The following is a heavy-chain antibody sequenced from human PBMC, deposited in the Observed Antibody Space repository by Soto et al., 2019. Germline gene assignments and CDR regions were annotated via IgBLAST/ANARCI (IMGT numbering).Heavy chain of an antibody. V-gene: IGHV4-31*03. J-gene: IGHJ4*02. Sequence: QVQLQESGPGLVKPSQTLSLTCTVSGGSISSGGYYWSWIRQHPGKGLGWIGYIYYSGSTYYNPSLKSRVTIPVDTSKNQFSLKLSSVTAADTAVYYCARDREGGDGYNFDYWGQGTLVTVSS. CDR1: GGSISSGGYY. CDR2: IYYSGST. D-gene: IGHD2-21*01. CDR3: ARDREGGDGYNFDY.